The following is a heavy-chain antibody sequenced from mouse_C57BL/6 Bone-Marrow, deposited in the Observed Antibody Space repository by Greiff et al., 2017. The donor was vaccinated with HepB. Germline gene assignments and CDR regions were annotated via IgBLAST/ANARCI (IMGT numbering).Heavy chain of an antibody. CDR1: GYTFTNYW. D-gene: IGHD1-1*01. Sequence: VQLQQSGAELVRPGTSVKMSCKASGYTFTNYWIGWAKQRPGHGLEWIGDIDPGGGYTNYNEKFKGKATLTVDKSSSTAYMHFSSLTSEDCAIYYSASAEVTTVVAYYFDYGCQGTTLTVSS. CDR3: ASAEVTTVVAYYFDY. CDR2: IDPGGGYT. J-gene: IGHJ2*01. V-gene: IGHV1-63*01.